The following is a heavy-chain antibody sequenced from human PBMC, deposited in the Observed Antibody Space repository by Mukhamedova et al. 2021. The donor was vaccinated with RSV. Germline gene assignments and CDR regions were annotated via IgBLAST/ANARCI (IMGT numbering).Heavy chain of an antibody. CDR3: ARHLAEDSTWNWYFDL. J-gene: IGHJ2*01. CDR2: IYTSGKT. Sequence: GKGLEWIGRIYTSGKTNFNPSLKSRVTMSLDTAKNQFSMSLTSVNAADTSVYYCARHLAEDSTWNWYFDLWGRGTLVIVSS. V-gene: IGHV4-4*07. D-gene: IGHD6-13*01.